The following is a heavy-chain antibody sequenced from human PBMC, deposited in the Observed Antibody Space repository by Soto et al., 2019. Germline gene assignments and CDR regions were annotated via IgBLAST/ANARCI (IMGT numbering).Heavy chain of an antibody. CDR2: INHSGST. V-gene: IGHV4-34*01. J-gene: IGHJ4*02. CDR3: AREMVLGYCSGGSCYSDNFDY. Sequence: PSGTLSLTCAVYGGSFSGYYWSWIRQPPGKGLEWIGEINHSGSTNYNPSLKSRVTISVDTSKNQFSLKLSSVTAADTAVYYCAREMVLGYCSGGSCYSDNFDYWGQGTLVTVSS. D-gene: IGHD2-15*01. CDR1: GGSFSGYY.